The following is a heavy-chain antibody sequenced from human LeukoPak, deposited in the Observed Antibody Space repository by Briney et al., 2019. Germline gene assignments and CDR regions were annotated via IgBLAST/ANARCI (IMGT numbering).Heavy chain of an antibody. J-gene: IGHJ4*02. CDR2: IIPIFGTA. CDR1: GGTFISYA. Sequence: GSSVKVSCKASGGTFISYAISWVRQAPGQGLEWMGRIIPIFGTANYAQKFQGRVTITTDESTSTAYMELSSLRSEDTAVYYCARGGAVAGTDLYFDYWGQGTLVTVSS. D-gene: IGHD6-19*01. V-gene: IGHV1-69*05. CDR3: ARGGAVAGTDLYFDY.